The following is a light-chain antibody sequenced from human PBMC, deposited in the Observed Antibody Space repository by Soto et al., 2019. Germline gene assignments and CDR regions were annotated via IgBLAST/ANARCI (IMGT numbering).Light chain of an antibody. Sequence: DIQMTQSPSSLSACVGDRVTITCRASQSISNSLNWYQQKPGKAPRLLISTISSLQSGVPSRFTGSGSGTDFTLTISSLQPEDFATYYCQQPHSTPLTFGGGTKVEV. V-gene: IGKV1-39*01. CDR1: QSISNS. J-gene: IGKJ4*01. CDR3: QQPHSTPLT. CDR2: TIS.